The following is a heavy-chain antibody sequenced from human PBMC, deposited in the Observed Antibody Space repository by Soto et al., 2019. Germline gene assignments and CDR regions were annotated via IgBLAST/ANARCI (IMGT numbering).Heavy chain of an antibody. V-gene: IGHV4-59*01. CDR1: GGSISSYY. Sequence: SETLSLTCTVSGGSISSYYWSWIRQPPGKGLEWIGYIYYSGSTNYNPSLKSRVTISVDTSKNQFSLKLSSVTAADTAVYYCAREGVAGYSSSWYDPRYNWFDPWGQGTLVTVSS. CDR2: IYYSGST. CDR3: AREGVAGYSSSWYDPRYNWFDP. D-gene: IGHD6-13*01. J-gene: IGHJ5*02.